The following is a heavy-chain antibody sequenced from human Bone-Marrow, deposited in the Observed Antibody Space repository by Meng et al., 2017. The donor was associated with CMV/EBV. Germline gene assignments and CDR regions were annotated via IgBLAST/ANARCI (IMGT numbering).Heavy chain of an antibody. D-gene: IGHD1-26*01. J-gene: IGHJ4*02. CDR1: GGSISSTSYY. Sequence: GSLRLSCTVSGGSISSTSYYWGWIRQPPGKGLEWIGIIYNTGSTYYNPSLKSRVTISVDASKKQFSLNLNFVTAADTALYFCARDNMGSLDYWGQGALVTVSS. CDR3: ARDNMGSLDY. CDR2: IYNTGST. V-gene: IGHV4-39*07.